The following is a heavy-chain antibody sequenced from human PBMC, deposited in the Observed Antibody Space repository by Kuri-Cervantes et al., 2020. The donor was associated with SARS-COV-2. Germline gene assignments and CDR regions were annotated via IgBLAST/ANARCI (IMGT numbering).Heavy chain of an antibody. J-gene: IGHJ2*01. CDR3: ARRGRGAVAGTTKYWYFDL. Sequence: GESLKISCKGPGYSFTSYWIGWVRQMPGKGLEWMGIIYPGDSDTRYSPSFQGQVTISADKSISTAYLQWSSLKASDTAMYYCARRGRGAVAGTTKYWYFDLWGRGTLVTVSS. V-gene: IGHV5-51*01. CDR2: IYPGDSDT. D-gene: IGHD6-19*01. CDR1: GYSFTSYW.